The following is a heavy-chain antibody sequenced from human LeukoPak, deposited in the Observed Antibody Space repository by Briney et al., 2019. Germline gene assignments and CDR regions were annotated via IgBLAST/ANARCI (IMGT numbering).Heavy chain of an antibody. CDR1: GGSISSYY. J-gene: IGHJ5*02. CDR3: ARQILLWFGGQPSNWFDP. Sequence: SETLSLTCTVSGGSISSYYWSWIRQPPGKGLEWIGYIYYSGSTNYNPSLKSRATISVDTSKNQFSLKLSSVTAADTAVYYCARQILLWFGGQPSNWFDPWGQGTLVTVSS. CDR2: IYYSGST. D-gene: IGHD3-10*01. V-gene: IGHV4-59*08.